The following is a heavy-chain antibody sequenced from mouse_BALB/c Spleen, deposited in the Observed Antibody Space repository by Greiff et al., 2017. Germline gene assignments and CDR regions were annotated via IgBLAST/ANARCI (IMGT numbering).Heavy chain of an antibody. Sequence: QVQLQQSGPELVKPGASVKISCKASGYAFSSSWMNWVKQRPGQGLEWIGRIYPGDGDTNYNGKFKGKATLTADKSSSTAYMQLSSLTSVDSAVYCCARGGGYVGDYWGQGTTLTVSS. J-gene: IGHJ2*01. CDR1: GYAFSSSW. D-gene: IGHD2-2*01. CDR3: ARGGGYVGDY. CDR2: IYPGDGDT. V-gene: IGHV1-82*01.